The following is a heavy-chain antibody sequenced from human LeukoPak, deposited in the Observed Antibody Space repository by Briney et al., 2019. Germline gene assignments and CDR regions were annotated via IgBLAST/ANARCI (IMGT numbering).Heavy chain of an antibody. J-gene: IGHJ6*03. D-gene: IGHD2-8*01. CDR3: AKGRRMAYYYMDV. CDR2: IRYDGSNK. Sequence: RGSLRLSCAASGFTFSSYGMRWVRQAPGKGLEWVAFIRYDGSNKYYADSVKGRFTISRDNSKNTLYLQMNSLIAEDTAVYYCAKGRRMAYYYMDVWGKGTTVTVSS. CDR1: GFTFSSYG. V-gene: IGHV3-30*02.